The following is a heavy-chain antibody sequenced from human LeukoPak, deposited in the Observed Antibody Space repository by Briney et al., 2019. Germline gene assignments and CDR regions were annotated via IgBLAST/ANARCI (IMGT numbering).Heavy chain of an antibody. CDR1: GGSISSYY. D-gene: IGHD3-9*01. CDR3: ARTYYDILTGHFDY. V-gene: IGHV4-59*01. Sequence: SETLSLTCTVSGGSISSYYWSWIRQPPGKGLERIGYIYYSGSTNYNPSLKSRVTISVDTSKNQFSLKLRSVTAADTAVYYCARTYYDILTGHFDYWGQGTLVTVSS. CDR2: IYYSGST. J-gene: IGHJ4*02.